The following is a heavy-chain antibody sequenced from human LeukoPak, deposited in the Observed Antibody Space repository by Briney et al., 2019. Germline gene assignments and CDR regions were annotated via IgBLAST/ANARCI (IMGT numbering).Heavy chain of an antibody. CDR1: GGSFSGYY. V-gene: IGHV4-34*01. CDR3: ARVYCSGGSCYSSFYYYYYMDV. Sequence: PSETLSLTCAVYGGSFSGYYWSWIRQPPGKGLEWMGEINHSGSTNYNPSLKSRVTISVDTSKNQFSLKLSSVTAADTAVYYCARVYCSGGSCYSSFYYYYYMDVWGKGTTVTVSS. CDR2: INHSGST. J-gene: IGHJ6*03. D-gene: IGHD2-15*01.